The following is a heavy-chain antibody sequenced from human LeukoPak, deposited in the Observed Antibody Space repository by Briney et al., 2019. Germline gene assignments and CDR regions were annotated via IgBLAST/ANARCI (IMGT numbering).Heavy chain of an antibody. CDR1: GFTFSSYA. D-gene: IGHD6-19*01. Sequence: GGSLRLSCAASGFTFSSYAMHWVRQAPGKGLEWVAVISYDGSNKYYADSVKGRFTISRDNSKNTLYLQMNSLRAEDTAVYYCAREASFSSGCFDYWGQGTLVTVSS. V-gene: IGHV3-30-3*01. J-gene: IGHJ4*02. CDR2: ISYDGSNK. CDR3: AREASFSSGCFDY.